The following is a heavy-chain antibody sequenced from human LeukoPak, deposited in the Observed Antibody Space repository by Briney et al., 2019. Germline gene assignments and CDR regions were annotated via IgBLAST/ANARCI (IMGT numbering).Heavy chain of an antibody. CDR2: IYYSGST. J-gene: IGHJ4*02. CDR3: ARATEFTMVRGALDY. Sequence: VKPSATMPLFSTVSAGSIISYYWSWLRNPPGKGLDRIEYIYYSGSTNYNPSLESRVTIAVDTSKNQFSLKLSSVTAADTAVYYCARATEFTMVRGALDYWGQGTLVTVSS. D-gene: IGHD3-10*01. V-gene: IGHV4-59*01. CDR1: AGSIISYY.